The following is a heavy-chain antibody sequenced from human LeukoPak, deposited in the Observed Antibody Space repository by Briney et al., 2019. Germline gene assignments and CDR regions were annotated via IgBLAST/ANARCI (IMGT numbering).Heavy chain of an antibody. J-gene: IGHJ5*02. D-gene: IGHD2-2*02. CDR2: INPNSGGT. V-gene: IGHV1-2*02. Sequence: ASVKVSCKASGYTFTGYYMHWVRQAPGQGLEWMGWINPNSGGTNYAQKFQGRVIMTRDTSISTAYMELSRLRSDDTAVYYCARGGVVPAAIPLPDSWFDPWGQGTLVTVSS. CDR1: GYTFTGYY. CDR3: ARGGVVPAAIPLPDSWFDP.